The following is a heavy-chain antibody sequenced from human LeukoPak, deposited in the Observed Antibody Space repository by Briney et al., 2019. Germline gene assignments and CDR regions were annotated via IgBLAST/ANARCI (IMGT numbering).Heavy chain of an antibody. CDR1: GGSTSSYY. D-gene: IGHD6-13*01. CDR3: ARGIVAAAGLFDY. CDR2: IYYSGST. V-gene: IGHV4-59*01. Sequence: PSETLSLTCTVSGGSTSSYYWSWIRQPPGKGLEWIGYIYYSGSTNYNPSLKSRVTISVDTSKNQFSLKLSSVTAADTAVYYCARGIVAAAGLFDYWGQGTLVTVSS. J-gene: IGHJ4*02.